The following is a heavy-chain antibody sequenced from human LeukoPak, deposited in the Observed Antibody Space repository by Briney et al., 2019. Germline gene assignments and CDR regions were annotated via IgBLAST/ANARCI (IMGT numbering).Heavy chain of an antibody. D-gene: IGHD2-15*01. CDR3: AVSGGDY. CDR1: GFTFSSYS. V-gene: IGHV3-21*01. Sequence: GGSLRLSCAASGFTFSSYSMNWVRRAPGKGLEWVSSISSSSSYIYYADSVKGRLTISRDNAKNSLYLQMNSLRAEDTAVYYCAVSGGDYWGQGTLVTVSS. CDR2: ISSSSSYI. J-gene: IGHJ4*02.